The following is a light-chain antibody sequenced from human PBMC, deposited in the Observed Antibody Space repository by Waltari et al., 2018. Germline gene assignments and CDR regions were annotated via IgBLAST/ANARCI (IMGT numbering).Light chain of an antibody. V-gene: IGKV3D-20*01. J-gene: IGKJ1*01. CDR3: QQYGSSPPT. Sequence: EIVLTQSPATLSLSPGERATLSCVASQSVSSSYLAWYQQKPGLAPRLLIYDASSRATSIPDRFSGSGSETDFTLTISRLEPEDFAVYYCQQYGSSPPTFGQGTKVEIK. CDR2: DAS. CDR1: QSVSSSY.